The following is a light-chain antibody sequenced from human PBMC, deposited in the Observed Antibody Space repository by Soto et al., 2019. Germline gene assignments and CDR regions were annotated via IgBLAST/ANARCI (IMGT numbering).Light chain of an antibody. V-gene: IGLV1-40*01. J-gene: IGLJ3*02. CDR3: SSYTDSSTNTWV. Sequence: QSVLTQPPSVSGAPGQRVTLTCTGGGSNIAAGYDVHWYQHLPAAAPKLLIYGNNIRPSGSPYRFSGSRSVTSAPLAITGLQADDEADYYCSSYTDSSTNTWVFGGGTKLTVL. CDR2: GNN. CDR1: GSNIAAGYD.